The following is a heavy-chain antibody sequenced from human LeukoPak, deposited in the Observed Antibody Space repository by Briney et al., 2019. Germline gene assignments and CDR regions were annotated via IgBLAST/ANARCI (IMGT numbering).Heavy chain of an antibody. Sequence: SVKVSCKASGGTFSSYAISWVRQAPGQGLGWMGRIIPILGIANYAQKFQGRVTITADKATSTAYMELSSLRSEDTAVYYCVSWTTVVTNAFDIWGQGTMVTASS. CDR1: GGTFSSYA. J-gene: IGHJ3*02. V-gene: IGHV1-69*04. CDR2: IIPILGIA. CDR3: VSWTTVVTNAFDI. D-gene: IGHD4-23*01.